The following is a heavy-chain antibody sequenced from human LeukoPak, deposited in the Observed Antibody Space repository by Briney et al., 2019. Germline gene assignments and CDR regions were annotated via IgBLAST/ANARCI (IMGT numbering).Heavy chain of an antibody. J-gene: IGHJ4*02. V-gene: IGHV3-74*03. CDR1: GFTFSIHW. CDR2: INSDGGIT. CDR3: ASGITAEESVAIDY. Sequence: GGSLRLSCAVSGFTFSIHWMYWVRQAPGKGLVLVSRINSDGGITKYADSVKGRFTIARDHAKNMLYLEMNSLRVDDTAVYYCASGITAEESVAIDYWGQGTVVTVSS. D-gene: IGHD1-14*01.